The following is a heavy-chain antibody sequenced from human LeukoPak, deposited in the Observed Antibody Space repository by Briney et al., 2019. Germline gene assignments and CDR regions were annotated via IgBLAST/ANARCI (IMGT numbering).Heavy chain of an antibody. CDR1: GGSIRSIIYY. V-gene: IGHV4-39*01. J-gene: IGHJ5*02. CDR3: ARSNGYQVYNWFDP. Sequence: LETLSLTRTVSGGSIRSIIYYWGWIRQPPGEGLGRIGGIYYSGSTYYNPSLKSRVTISVDTSKNQFSLKLSSVTAADTAVYYCARSNGYQVYNWFDPWGQGTLVTVSS. D-gene: IGHD3-22*01. CDR2: IYYSGST.